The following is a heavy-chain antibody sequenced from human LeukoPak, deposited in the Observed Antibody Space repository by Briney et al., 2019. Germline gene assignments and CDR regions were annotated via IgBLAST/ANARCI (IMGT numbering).Heavy chain of an antibody. D-gene: IGHD4-17*01. V-gene: IGHV2-5*02. CDR3: AHRPTATSGPSFDY. CDR2: IYWDDDK. CDR1: GFSLSTNGVA. Sequence: SGPTLVNPTQTLTLTCTFSGFSLSTNGVAVGWIRQPPGKALEWLALIYWDDDKRYSPSLKSRLTITKNTSKNQVVLTLTNMDPVDTATYYCAHRPTATSGPSFDYWGQGTLVTVSS. J-gene: IGHJ4*02.